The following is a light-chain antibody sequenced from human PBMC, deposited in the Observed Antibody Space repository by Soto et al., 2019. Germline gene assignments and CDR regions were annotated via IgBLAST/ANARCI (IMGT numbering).Light chain of an antibody. J-gene: IGKJ1*01. CDR3: QQYKSYPWT. Sequence: DIQMTQSPSSLSASVGDRVTITCRASQGISSYLAWYQQKPGKAPKLLIYAASTLQSGVPSRFSGSGSGTEFTLTISSLQPDDFGSYYCQQYKSYPWTFGHGTKVDIK. V-gene: IGKV1-9*01. CDR2: AAS. CDR1: QGISSY.